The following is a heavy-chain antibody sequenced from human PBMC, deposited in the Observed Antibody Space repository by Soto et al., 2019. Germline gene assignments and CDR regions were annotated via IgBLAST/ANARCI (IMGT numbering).Heavy chain of an antibody. V-gene: IGHV3-48*04. D-gene: IGHD2-21*02. CDR3: VSPSDWPDY. Sequence: GGSLRLSCSASGFTFSSYGMHWVRQAPGKGLEWVSYISSRGTTIYYADSVKGRFTISRDNAKNSLFLQMNSLRAEDTAIYYCVSPSDWPDYWGQGTPVTVSS. CDR2: ISSRGTTI. J-gene: IGHJ4*02. CDR1: GFTFSSYG.